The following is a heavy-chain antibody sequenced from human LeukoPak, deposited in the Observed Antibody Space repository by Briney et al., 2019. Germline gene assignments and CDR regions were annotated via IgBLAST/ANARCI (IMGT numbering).Heavy chain of an antibody. CDR2: IHYIGST. V-gene: IGHV4-59*01. CDR3: ARLGSVDTAMVTLAADRLYGMDV. CDR1: GGSISSYY. D-gene: IGHD5-18*01. J-gene: IGHJ6*02. Sequence: SETLSLTCTVSGGSISSYYWSWIRQPPGKGLEWIGYIHYIGSTNYNPSLNRRVTISVDTSTNQSSLKLSSVPAADTAVYYCARLGSVDTAMVTLAADRLYGMDVWGQGTTVTVSS.